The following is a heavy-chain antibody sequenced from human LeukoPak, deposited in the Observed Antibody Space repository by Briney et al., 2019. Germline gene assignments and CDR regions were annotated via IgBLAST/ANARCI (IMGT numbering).Heavy chain of an antibody. J-gene: IGHJ6*02. CDR1: GGSLSSSSYY. V-gene: IGHV4-39*07. CDR2: IYYSRST. Sequence: SETLSLTCTVSGGSLSSSSYYWGWIRQPPGKGLEWIGRIYYSRSTYYNPSLKSRVTISVDTSKNQFSLKLSSVTAADTAVYYYARDASIVVVPAATWDYGMDVWGQGTTVTVSS. D-gene: IGHD2-2*01. CDR3: ARDASIVVVPAATWDYGMDV.